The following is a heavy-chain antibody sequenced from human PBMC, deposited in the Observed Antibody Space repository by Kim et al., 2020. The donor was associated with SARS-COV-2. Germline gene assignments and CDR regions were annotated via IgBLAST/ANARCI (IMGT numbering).Heavy chain of an antibody. D-gene: IGHD2-8*02. Sequence: GGSLRLSCAASGFTFSSYAMSWVRQAPGKGLEWVSAISGSGGSTYYADSVKGRFTISRDNSKNTLYLQMNSLRAEDTAVYYCAKDWTGPMRRLEIDPWGQGTLVTVSS. CDR1: GFTFSSYA. V-gene: IGHV3-23*01. CDR2: ISGSGGST. CDR3: AKDWTGPMRRLEIDP. J-gene: IGHJ5*02.